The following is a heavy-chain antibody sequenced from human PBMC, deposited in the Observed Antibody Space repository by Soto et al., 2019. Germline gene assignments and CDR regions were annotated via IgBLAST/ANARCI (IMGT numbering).Heavy chain of an antibody. J-gene: IGHJ4*02. CDR3: ARGWSWPWRARGSITYCGGDCLGY. Sequence: QVQLVQSGAEVKKPGASVKVSCKAPGYTFTGYYMHWLRQAPGQGLEWMGWINPNSGNTGYAQKFQGRVTMTRNTSISTAYMGLSSLRSEDTAVYYCARGWSWPWRARGSITYCGGDCLGYWGQGTLVTVSS. CDR2: INPNSGNT. CDR1: GYTFTGYY. D-gene: IGHD2-21*01. V-gene: IGHV1-8*02.